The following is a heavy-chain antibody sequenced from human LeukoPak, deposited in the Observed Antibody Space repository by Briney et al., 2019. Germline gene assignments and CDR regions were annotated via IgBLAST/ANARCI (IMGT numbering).Heavy chain of an antibody. CDR2: IWYDGSKK. Sequence: PGRSLRLSCAASGFTFSSYGMHWVRQAPGKGLEWVGDIWYDGSKKYYADSVKGRFTISRDISKNTVYLQMDSLRAEDTAVYYCARDHSGWYVDYWGQGTLVTVSS. CDR3: ARDHSGWYVDY. D-gene: IGHD6-19*01. CDR1: GFTFSSYG. V-gene: IGHV3-33*08. J-gene: IGHJ4*02.